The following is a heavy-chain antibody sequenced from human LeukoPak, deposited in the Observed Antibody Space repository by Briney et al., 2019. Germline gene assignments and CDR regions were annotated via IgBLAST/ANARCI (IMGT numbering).Heavy chain of an antibody. D-gene: IGHD3-10*01. CDR1: GFTLSRYW. J-gene: IGHJ4*02. V-gene: IGHV3-7*04. Sequence: GGSLRLSCAASGFTLSRYWMSWVPQAPGKGLEWGANIKEDGSEKYYVDSVKGQFTISRDNAKNSLYLQMNSLRAEDTAVYYCARYDTGRTFWGQGTLVTVST. CDR2: IKEDGSEK. CDR3: ARYDTGRTF.